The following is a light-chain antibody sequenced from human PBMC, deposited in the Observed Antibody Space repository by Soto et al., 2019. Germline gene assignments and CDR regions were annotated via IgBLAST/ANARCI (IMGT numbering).Light chain of an antibody. J-gene: IGLJ1*01. Sequence: QSVLTQPRSVSGSPGQSVTISCTGTSSDVGGYNYVSWYQQHPGKAPKLMIYDVSDRPSGVSNRFSGSKSGNTASLTISGLQTEDEADYYCSSYTSSRLYVLGTGTKVTVL. CDR3: SSYTSSRLYV. CDR1: SSDVGGYNY. V-gene: IGLV2-14*01. CDR2: DVS.